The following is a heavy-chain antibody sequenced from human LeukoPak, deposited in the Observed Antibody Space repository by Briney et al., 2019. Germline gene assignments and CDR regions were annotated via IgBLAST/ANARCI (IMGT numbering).Heavy chain of an antibody. V-gene: IGHV4-59*01. CDR3: ARIAGAPNWFDP. J-gene: IGHJ5*02. CDR1: GGSISSYY. Sequence: SETLSLTCTVSGGSISSYYSSWIRQPPGKGLGWIGYIYYSGSTNYNPSLKSRVTISVDTSKNQFSLKLSSVTAADTAVYYCARIAGAPNWFDPWGQGTLVTVSS. D-gene: IGHD1-26*01. CDR2: IYYSGST.